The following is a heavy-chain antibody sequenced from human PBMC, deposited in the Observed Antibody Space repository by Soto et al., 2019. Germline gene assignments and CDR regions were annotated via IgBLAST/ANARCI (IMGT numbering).Heavy chain of an antibody. CDR3: ARSPQPTRGIHWYFDF. D-gene: IGHD1-26*01. V-gene: IGHV3-30*03. Sequence: SGGGVVQPGRSLGLSCAASGFTFNTYGMHWVRQAPGKGLEWVAAISYDGINKYYADSVKGRFTISRDNSKNTLYVQMNSLRPEDTAVYYCARSPQPTRGIHWYFDFWGRGILVTVSS. CDR1: GFTFNTYG. CDR2: ISYDGINK. J-gene: IGHJ2*01.